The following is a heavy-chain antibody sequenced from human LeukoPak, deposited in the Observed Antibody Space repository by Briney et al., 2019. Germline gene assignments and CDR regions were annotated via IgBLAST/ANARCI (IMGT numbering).Heavy chain of an antibody. CDR1: RGSISSSSYY. CDR2: IYYSGST. CDR3: ARGRPSDP. J-gene: IGHJ5*02. V-gene: IGHV4-39*07. Sequence: SETLSLTCTVSRGSISSSSYYWGWIRQPPGKGLEWIGSIYYSGSTYYNPSLKSRVTISVDTSKNQFSLKLSSVTAADTAVYYCARGRPSDPWGQGTLVTVSS.